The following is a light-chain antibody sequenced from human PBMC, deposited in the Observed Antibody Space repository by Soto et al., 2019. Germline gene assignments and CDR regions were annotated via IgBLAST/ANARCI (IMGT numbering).Light chain of an antibody. CDR2: DVS. Sequence: QSALTQPASGSGSPGQSIPISCTGTTSEVGGYNYVSWYQQHPGKAPKFMIYDVSNRPSGVSNRFSGSKSGNTASLTISGLQAEDEADYYCRSYTTSNTRQIVFGTGTKLTVL. CDR3: RSYTTSNTRQIV. V-gene: IGLV2-14*01. J-gene: IGLJ1*01. CDR1: TSEVGGYNY.